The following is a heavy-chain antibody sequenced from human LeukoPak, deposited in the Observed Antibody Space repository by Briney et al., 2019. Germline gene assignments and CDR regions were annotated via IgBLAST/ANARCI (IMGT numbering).Heavy chain of an antibody. Sequence: GGSLRLSCAASGFTFSSYDMHWARQAPGKGLEWVAVLWYDGSDSYYADSVKGRFTISRDNSKNTLYLQMNNLRAEDTAVYYCARKAIDAFDIWGQGTVVTVSS. CDR1: GFTFSSYD. CDR2: LWYDGSDS. J-gene: IGHJ3*02. CDR3: ARKAIDAFDI. D-gene: IGHD3-9*01. V-gene: IGHV3-33*01.